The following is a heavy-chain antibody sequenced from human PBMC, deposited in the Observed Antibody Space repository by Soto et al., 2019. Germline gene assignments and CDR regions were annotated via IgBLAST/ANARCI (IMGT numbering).Heavy chain of an antibody. CDR3: AREGPTVLVPAALDY. Sequence: GGSLRLSCAASGFTFSSYAMHWVRQAPGKGLEWVALISYDGTNKYYADSVKGRFTISRDNSKNTLYLQMNSLRAEDTAVYYCAREGPTVLVPAALDYWGQGTLVTVSS. D-gene: IGHD2-2*01. CDR2: ISYDGTNK. V-gene: IGHV3-30-3*01. CDR1: GFTFSSYA. J-gene: IGHJ4*02.